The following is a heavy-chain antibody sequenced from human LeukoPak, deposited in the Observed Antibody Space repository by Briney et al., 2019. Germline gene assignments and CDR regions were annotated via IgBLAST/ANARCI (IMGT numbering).Heavy chain of an antibody. V-gene: IGHV5-51*01. J-gene: IGHJ4*02. CDR2: IYPGDSDT. CDR1: GYSFTSYW. CDR3: ARRSPGIAVAGTSFDY. Sequence: GESLKISCKGSGYSFTSYWIGWVRQMPGKGLEWMGIIYPGDSDTRYSPSFQGQVTISADKSISTAYLQWSSLKASDTAMYYCARRSPGIAVAGTSFDYWGQGTLVTVSS. D-gene: IGHD6-19*01.